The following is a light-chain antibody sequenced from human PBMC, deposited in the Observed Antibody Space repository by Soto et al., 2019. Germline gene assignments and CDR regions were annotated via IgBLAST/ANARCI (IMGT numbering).Light chain of an antibody. J-gene: IGKJ1*01. CDR1: QSISSW. CDR3: QHYDSFWS. CDR2: DVS. V-gene: IGKV1-5*01. Sequence: GDRVTITCRASQSISSWLAWYQQKPGKAPNLLISDVSSLESGVPSRFSGIGSGTEFTLTISSLQPDDFATYYCQHYDSFWSFGQGTKVDIK.